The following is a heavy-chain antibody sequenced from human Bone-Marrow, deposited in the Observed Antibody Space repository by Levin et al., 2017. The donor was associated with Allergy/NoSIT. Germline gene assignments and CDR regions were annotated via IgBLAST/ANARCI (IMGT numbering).Heavy chain of an antibody. Sequence: GGSLRLSCAASGFTFSSYWMHWVRQAPGKGLVWVSRINTDGSSTTYAGSVQGRFTISRDNAKNTLYLQMNSLRAEDTAVYYCAREGRWLQYYFDSWGQGTLVTVSS. CDR2: INTDGSST. V-gene: IGHV3-74*03. D-gene: IGHD5-24*01. J-gene: IGHJ4*02. CDR3: AREGRWLQYYFDS. CDR1: GFTFSSYW.